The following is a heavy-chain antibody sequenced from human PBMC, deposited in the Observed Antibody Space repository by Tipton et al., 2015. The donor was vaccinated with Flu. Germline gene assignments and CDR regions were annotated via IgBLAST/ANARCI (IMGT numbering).Heavy chain of an antibody. CDR2: IYYSGST. V-gene: IGHV4-61*01. CDR1: GGSVSSGSYY. D-gene: IGHD2-2*01. Sequence: TLSLTCTVSGGSVSSGSYYWSWIRQPPGKGLEWIGYIYYSGSTNYNPSLKSRVTISVDTSKNQFSLKLSSVTAADTAVYYCAREVVVPAAIGINWFDPWGQGTLVTVSS. J-gene: IGHJ5*02. CDR3: AREVVVPAAIGINWFDP.